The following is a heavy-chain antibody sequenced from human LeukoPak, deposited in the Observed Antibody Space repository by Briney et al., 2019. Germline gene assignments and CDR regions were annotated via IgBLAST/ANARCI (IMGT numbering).Heavy chain of an antibody. CDR3: AGERNTAIITAFYV. Sequence: GGSLRLSCAASRFTFTAYWMSWVRQAPGKGLEWVANTKQDGSEKYYMDSVKGRFTISRDNAKNSLYLQMNSLRVEDTAVYFCAGERNTAIITAFYVWGQGTMVTVSS. J-gene: IGHJ3*01. V-gene: IGHV3-7*01. D-gene: IGHD5-18*01. CDR2: TKQDGSEK. CDR1: RFTFTAYW.